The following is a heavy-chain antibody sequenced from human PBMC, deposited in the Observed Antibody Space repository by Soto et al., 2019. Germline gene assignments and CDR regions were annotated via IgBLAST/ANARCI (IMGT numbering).Heavy chain of an antibody. Sequence: QVQLVESGGGVVQPGTSLRLSCAASGFSFNTHGMHWIRQTPAKGLEWVAVIWFDGSKKYYEDSVTGRFTISRDNSRSALYLEMDSLRVEDTGVYYFARSSGLGIDFWGQGTLVTVSS. V-gene: IGHV3-33*01. CDR2: IWFDGSKK. J-gene: IGHJ4*02. D-gene: IGHD6-19*01. CDR3: ARSSGLGIDF. CDR1: GFSFNTHG.